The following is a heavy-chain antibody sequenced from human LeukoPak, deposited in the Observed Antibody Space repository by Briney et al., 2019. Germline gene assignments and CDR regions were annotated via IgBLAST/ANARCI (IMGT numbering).Heavy chain of an antibody. CDR2: INPNSGGT. Sequence: ASAKVSCKASGYTFTGYYMHWVRQAPGQGLEWMGWINPNSGGTNYAQKFQGRVTMTRDTSISTAYMELSRLRSDDTAVYYCARGWSYYGSGSYYIDPHFDYWGQGTLVTVSS. J-gene: IGHJ4*02. CDR3: ARGWSYYGSGSYYIDPHFDY. CDR1: GYTFTGYY. V-gene: IGHV1-2*02. D-gene: IGHD3-10*01.